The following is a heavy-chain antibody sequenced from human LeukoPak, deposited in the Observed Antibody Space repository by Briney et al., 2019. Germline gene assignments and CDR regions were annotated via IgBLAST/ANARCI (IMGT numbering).Heavy chain of an antibody. V-gene: IGHV3-23*01. CDR3: VKGPRPDITVAHTVEN. D-gene: IGHD6-19*01. J-gene: IGHJ4*02. CDR1: GFIFSNYA. Sequence: GGSLILSCAASGFIFSNYAMSWVRQVQGRGLEWVSTISSRGDSTYVADSVKGRFTISRDNSKNSLYLQMNTVRAEDTAVYYCVKGPRPDITVAHTVENWGQGTLVTVSS. CDR2: ISSRGDST.